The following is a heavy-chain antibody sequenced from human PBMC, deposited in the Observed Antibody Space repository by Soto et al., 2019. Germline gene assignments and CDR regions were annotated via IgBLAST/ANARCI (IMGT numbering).Heavy chain of an antibody. J-gene: IGHJ6*02. CDR3: TKRRNVLRFLEWSSGMEV. V-gene: IGHV3-30*18. CDR2: ISDDGSNK. CDR1: GFTLSNYG. Sequence: GGSLRLSCAASGFTLSNYGMHCVRKAPGKGLEWVAFISDDGSNKYYADSMKGRFTMSRDNSKRTLYLQMSSLRVEDTAVYYCTKRRNVLRFLEWSSGMEVWGQGTTVTVSS. D-gene: IGHD3-3*01.